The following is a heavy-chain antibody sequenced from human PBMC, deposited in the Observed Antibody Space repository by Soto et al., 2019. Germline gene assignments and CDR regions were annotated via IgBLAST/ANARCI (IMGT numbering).Heavy chain of an antibody. CDR1: GYSFTSYW. CDR2: IYPGDSDT. J-gene: IGHJ5*01. Sequence: GASLTLSCKRSGYSFTSYWIVWVSQIPGKGLEWMGIIYPGDSDTRYSPSFQGQVTISADRSTATAFLQWRSLEASDSALSFCARLVSLLQPIDSWGQGIPVTVS. V-gene: IGHV5-51*01. CDR3: ARLVSLLQPIDS. D-gene: IGHD4-4*01.